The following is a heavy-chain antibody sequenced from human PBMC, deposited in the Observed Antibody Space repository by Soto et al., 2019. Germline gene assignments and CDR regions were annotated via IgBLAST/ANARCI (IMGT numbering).Heavy chain of an antibody. J-gene: IGHJ4*02. CDR1: EFTFSSYE. CDR2: ISSSGTTI. V-gene: IGHV3-48*03. D-gene: IGHD6-13*01. CDR3: VRFGGAAAGPGDY. Sequence: PGGSLRLSCVASEFTFSSYEMNWVRQAPGKGLAWVSYISSSGTTIYCTDSVTGRFTISRDNAKKSLYLQMNSLRAEDTAVYYCVRFGGAAAGPGDYWGQGTLVTVSS.